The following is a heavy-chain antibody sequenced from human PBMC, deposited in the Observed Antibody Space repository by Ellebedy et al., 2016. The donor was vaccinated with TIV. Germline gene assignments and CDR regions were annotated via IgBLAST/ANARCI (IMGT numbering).Heavy chain of an antibody. CDR1: GFSFSSYA. CDR2: IVGSGGSR. J-gene: IGHJ4*02. Sequence: GESLKISCAASGFSFSSYAMSWVRQAPGKGLEWVSGIVGSGGSRYADSVKGRFTISSDNSKSTLDLQMSSLRAEDTAVYYCAKDRTPGDGYWVFDFWGQGTRVTVST. CDR3: AKDRTPGDGYWVFDF. D-gene: IGHD5-18*01. V-gene: IGHV3-23*01.